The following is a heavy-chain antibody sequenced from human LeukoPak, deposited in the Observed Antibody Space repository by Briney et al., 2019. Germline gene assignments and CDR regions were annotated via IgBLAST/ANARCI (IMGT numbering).Heavy chain of an antibody. V-gene: IGHV3-23*01. CDR2: INGSGGST. Sequence: GGSLRLSCAASGFTVSSNYMSWVRQAPGKGLEWVSAINGSGGSTYYADSVKGRFTISRDNSKNTLYLQMNSLRAEDTAVYYCAKANVVAAMADWFDPWGQGTLVTVSS. CDR1: GFTVSSNY. J-gene: IGHJ5*02. CDR3: AKANVVAAMADWFDP. D-gene: IGHD2-15*01.